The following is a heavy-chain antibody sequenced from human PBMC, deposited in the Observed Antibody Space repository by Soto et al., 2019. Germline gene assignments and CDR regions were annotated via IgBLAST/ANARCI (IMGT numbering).Heavy chain of an antibody. Sequence: SGGSLRLSCAASGFTFSSYSMNWVRQAPGKGLEWVSSISSSSSYIYYADSLKGRFTISRDNAKNSLYLQMNSLRAEDTAVYYCARGKQWHANVAFDIWGQGTMVTV. CDR1: GFTFSSYS. J-gene: IGHJ3*02. D-gene: IGHD6-19*01. CDR3: ARGKQWHANVAFDI. V-gene: IGHV3-21*01. CDR2: ISSSSSYI.